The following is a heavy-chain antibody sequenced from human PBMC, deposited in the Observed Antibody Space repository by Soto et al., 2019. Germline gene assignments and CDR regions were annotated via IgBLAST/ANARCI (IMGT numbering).Heavy chain of an antibody. D-gene: IGHD3-22*01. CDR1: GGTFSSYT. J-gene: IGHJ4*02. CDR3: ARENVPYDSSGYNPSYWDY. Sequence: SVKVSCKASGGTFSSYTISWVRQAPGQGLEWMGRIIPILGIANYAQKFQGRVTITADKSTSTAYMELSSLRSEDTAVYYCARENVPYDSSGYNPSYWDYWGQGTLVTVSS. V-gene: IGHV1-69*04. CDR2: IIPILGIA.